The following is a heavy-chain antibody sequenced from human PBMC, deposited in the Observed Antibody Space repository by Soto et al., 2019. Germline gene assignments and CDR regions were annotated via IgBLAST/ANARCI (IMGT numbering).Heavy chain of an antibody. Sequence: VQLVESGGGLVEPGGSLRLSCAGSGFAFNHAYMTWVRQAPGKGLEWVGRIKSKGHGGTIDYAAPVKGRFTISRDDSTNTLFLQMNSLKTEDTAVYYCSTDAKPTAGARLDYWGQGTLVTVSS. J-gene: IGHJ4*02. V-gene: IGHV3-15*01. CDR1: GFAFNHAY. CDR2: IKSKGHGGTI. D-gene: IGHD1-1*01. CDR3: STDAKPTAGARLDY.